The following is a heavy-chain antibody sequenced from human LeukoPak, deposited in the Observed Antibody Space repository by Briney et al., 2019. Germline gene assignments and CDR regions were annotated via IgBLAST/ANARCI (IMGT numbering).Heavy chain of an antibody. Sequence: GASQRLSCAASGFTFSSYAMSWVRQAPGKGLEWVSAISGSGGSTYYADSVKGRFTISRDNSKNTLYLQMNSLRAEDTAVYYCAKVAGAVADEGDFDYWGQGTLVTVSS. V-gene: IGHV3-23*01. CDR3: AKVAGAVADEGDFDY. D-gene: IGHD6-19*01. J-gene: IGHJ4*02. CDR1: GFTFSSYA. CDR2: ISGSGGST.